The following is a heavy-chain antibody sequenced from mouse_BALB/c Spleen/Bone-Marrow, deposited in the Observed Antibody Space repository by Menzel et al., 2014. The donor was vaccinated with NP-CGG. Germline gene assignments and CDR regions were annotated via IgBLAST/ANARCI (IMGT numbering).Heavy chain of an antibody. CDR1: GDSITSGY. Sequence: EVQRVESGPSLVKPSQTLSLTCPVTGDSITSGYWNWIRKFPGNKLEYMGYISYSGNTYYNPSLISRISITRDTSKNQYYLQLNSVTTEDTATYYCTRDYYGPWGQGTTLTVSS. V-gene: IGHV3-8*02. J-gene: IGHJ2*01. D-gene: IGHD1-2*01. CDR2: ISYSGNT. CDR3: TRDYYGP.